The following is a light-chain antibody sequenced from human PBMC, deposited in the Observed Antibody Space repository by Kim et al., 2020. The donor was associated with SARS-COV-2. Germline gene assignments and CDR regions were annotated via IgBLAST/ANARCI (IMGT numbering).Light chain of an antibody. CDR3: QTWGTGLGV. CDR1: SGHSSYA. J-gene: IGLJ2*01. Sequence: QPVLTQSPSASASLGASVKLTCTLSSGHSSYAIAWHQQQTEKGPRYLMKLNSDGSHSKGDGIPDRFSGSSSGAERYLTISSLQSEDEADYYCQTWGTGLGVFGGGTQLTVL. CDR2: LNSDGSH. V-gene: IGLV4-69*01.